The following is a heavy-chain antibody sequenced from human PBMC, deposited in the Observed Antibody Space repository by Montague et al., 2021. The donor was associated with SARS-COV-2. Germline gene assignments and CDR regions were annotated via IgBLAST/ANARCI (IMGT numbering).Heavy chain of an antibody. Sequence: SETLSLTCTVSGGSITVSRYDWGWIRQPPGKGLEWIGSVHYTGTTSYNASLNSRLTISVDTSENQFSLKMTSVTASDTAVYYCARHRANAGSFDIWGQGTMVTVSS. D-gene: IGHD1-1*01. V-gene: IGHV4-39*01. CDR1: GGSITVSRYD. CDR2: VHYTGTT. CDR3: ARHRANAGSFDI. J-gene: IGHJ3*02.